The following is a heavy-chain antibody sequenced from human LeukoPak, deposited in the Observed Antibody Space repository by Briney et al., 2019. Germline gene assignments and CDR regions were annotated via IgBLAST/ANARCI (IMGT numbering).Heavy chain of an antibody. V-gene: IGHV3-30-3*01. CDR3: ATGQRWLQLYLDY. D-gene: IGHD5-24*01. Sequence: PGGSLRLSCAASGFTLSSYAMHWVRQAPGKGLEWVAVISYDGSNKYYADSVKGRFTISRDNSKNTLYLQMNSLRAEDTAVYYCATGQRWLQLYLDYWGQGTLVTVSS. CDR2: ISYDGSNK. J-gene: IGHJ4*02. CDR1: GFTLSSYA.